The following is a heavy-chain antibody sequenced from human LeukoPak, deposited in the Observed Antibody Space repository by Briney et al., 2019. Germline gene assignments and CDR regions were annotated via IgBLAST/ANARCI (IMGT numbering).Heavy chain of an antibody. J-gene: IGHJ6*02. D-gene: IGHD5-18*01. CDR1: DYTFVTYG. V-gene: IGHV1-18*01. CDR3: ARVMHWDKPMARGRGMDV. Sequence: GASVTVSCKSSDYTFVTYGIAWVRQAPGQGVERMGCINPYNGNTNYAQKFQGRVTVTTDTSTSTAYMELRSLRSDDTALYYCARVMHWDKPMARGRGMDVWGQGTTVTVSS. CDR2: INPYNGNT.